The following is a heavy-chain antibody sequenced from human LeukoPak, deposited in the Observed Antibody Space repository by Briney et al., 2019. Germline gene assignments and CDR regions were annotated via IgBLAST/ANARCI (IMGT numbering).Heavy chain of an antibody. V-gene: IGHV1-2*04. CDR3: ARASGDGESPQDYFDY. J-gene: IGHJ4*02. Sequence: ASVKVSCKASGYTFTGYYMHWVRQAPGQGLEWMGWINPNSGGTNYAQKFQGWVTMTRDTSISTAYMELSRLRSGDTAVYYCARASGDGESPQDYFDYWGQGTLVTVSS. CDR2: INPNSGGT. D-gene: IGHD3-10*01. CDR1: GYTFTGYY.